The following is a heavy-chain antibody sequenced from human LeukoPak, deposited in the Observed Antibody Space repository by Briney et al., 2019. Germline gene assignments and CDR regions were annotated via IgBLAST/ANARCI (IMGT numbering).Heavy chain of an antibody. J-gene: IGHJ6*03. CDR3: ARDPYYDSSGFRPDYYYYMDV. V-gene: IGHV1-2*02. D-gene: IGHD3-22*01. CDR1: GYTFTGYY. Sequence: GASVKVSCKASGYTFTGYYMHWVRQAPGQGLEWMGWINPNSGGTNYAQKFQGRVTMTRDTSISTAYMELSRLRSDDTAVYHCARDPYYDSSGFRPDYYYYMDVWGKGTTVTVSS. CDR2: INPNSGGT.